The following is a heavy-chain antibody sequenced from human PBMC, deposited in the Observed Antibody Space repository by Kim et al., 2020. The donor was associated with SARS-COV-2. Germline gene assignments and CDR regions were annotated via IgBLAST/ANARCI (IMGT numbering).Heavy chain of an antibody. D-gene: IGHD2-15*01. CDR1: GGSISSYY. V-gene: IGHV4-59*12. Sequence: SETLSLTCTVSGGSISSYYWNWIRQPPGKRLEWIGYIYYSGRSNYNPPLKSRAPIPVNTPKNQFSLRFSPVPPGARAVIIFARETSNCSLGGCSLVAFV. CDR3: ARETSNCSLGGCSLVAFV. J-gene: IGHJ3*02. CDR2: IYYSGRS.